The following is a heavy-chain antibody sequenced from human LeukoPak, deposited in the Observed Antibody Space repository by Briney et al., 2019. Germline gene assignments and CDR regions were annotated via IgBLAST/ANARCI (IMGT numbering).Heavy chain of an antibody. CDR1: GNYW. CDR3: VSFYETY. CDR2: INSDGSWT. Sequence: GGSLRLSCAASGNYWMHWVRQVPGKGLVWVSHINSDGSWTSYADSVKGRFTISKDNAKNTVYLQMNSLRAEDTAVYYCVSFYETYWGQGTLVSVSS. V-gene: IGHV3-74*01. D-gene: IGHD2/OR15-2a*01. J-gene: IGHJ4*02.